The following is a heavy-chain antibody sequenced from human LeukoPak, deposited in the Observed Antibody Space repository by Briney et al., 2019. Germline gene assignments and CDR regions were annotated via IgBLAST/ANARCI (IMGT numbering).Heavy chain of an antibody. CDR3: ARASEGTIFFDP. D-gene: IGHD3-9*01. J-gene: IGHJ5*02. Sequence: ASVKVSRKASGYTFTGYYMHWVRQAPGQGLEWMGWINPNSGGTNYAQKFQGRVTMTRDTSISTAYMELSRLRSDDTAVYYCARASEGTIFFDPWGQGTLVTVSS. CDR2: INPNSGGT. V-gene: IGHV1-2*02. CDR1: GYTFTGYY.